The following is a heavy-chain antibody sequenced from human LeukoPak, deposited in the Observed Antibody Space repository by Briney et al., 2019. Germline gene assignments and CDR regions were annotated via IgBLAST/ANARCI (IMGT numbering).Heavy chain of an antibody. Sequence: SETLSLTFTVSGDSICRIIDYWGWIRQPPGKGLEWIGSIYYTGTAYNNPSLKSRVTMSIDTSKNEFSLKLSSVTDADTAVYYCAPYCSGGSCTGYVQRWGEGTLVTVSS. V-gene: IGHV4-39*01. CDR2: IYYTGTA. D-gene: IGHD2-15*01. J-gene: IGHJ1*01. CDR1: GDSICRIIDY. CDR3: APYCSGGSCTGYVQR.